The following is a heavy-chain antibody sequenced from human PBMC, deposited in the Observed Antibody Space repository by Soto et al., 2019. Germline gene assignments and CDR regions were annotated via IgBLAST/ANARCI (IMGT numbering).Heavy chain of an antibody. J-gene: IGHJ3*02. CDR2: ITPLGGAT. Sequence: ASVKVSCKASGFSITNYHMHLVRQAPGQGLEWMGVITPLGGATTYAQKFQGRVTMTADMSTSNVHMDLSSLRSDDTAVYYCAREIVGAISSSAALDIWGQGTMVXVS. CDR1: GFSITNYH. V-gene: IGHV1-46*01. D-gene: IGHD1-26*01. CDR3: AREIVGAISSSAALDI.